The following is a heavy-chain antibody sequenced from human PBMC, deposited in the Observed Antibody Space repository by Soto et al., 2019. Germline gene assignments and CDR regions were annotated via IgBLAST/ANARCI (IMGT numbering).Heavy chain of an antibody. Sequence: SETLSLTCTVSGGSISSGGYYWSWIRQHPGKGLEWIGYIYYSGSTYYNPSLKSRVTISVDTSKNQFSLKLSSVTAADTAVYYCARAERGSVEFWSGNWFDPWGQGTLVTVSS. V-gene: IGHV4-31*03. J-gene: IGHJ5*02. D-gene: IGHD3-3*01. CDR1: GGSISSGGYY. CDR3: ARAERGSVEFWSGNWFDP. CDR2: IYYSGST.